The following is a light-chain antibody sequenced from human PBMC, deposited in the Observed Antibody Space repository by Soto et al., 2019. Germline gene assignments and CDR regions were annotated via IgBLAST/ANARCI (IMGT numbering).Light chain of an antibody. CDR1: SSNIGNNA. V-gene: IGLV1-36*01. CDR3: AAWDDSLNGLV. CDR2: YDD. J-gene: IGLJ3*02. Sequence: QSVLTQPPSASGTPGQRVTISCSGSSSNIGNNAVNWYQQLPRKAPKLLIYYDDLLPSGVAARFSGAKSGTSAALPISGLQYEEEADYYCAAWDDSLNGLVFGGGTKLTVL.